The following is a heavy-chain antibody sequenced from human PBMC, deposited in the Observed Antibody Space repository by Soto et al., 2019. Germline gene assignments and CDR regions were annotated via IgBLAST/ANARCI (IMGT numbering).Heavy chain of an antibody. CDR2: IYPGDSDI. Sequence: GESLKISCKGFGYSSSSYWIAWVRQMPGKGLEWMGIIYPGDSDIRYTPSFQGQVTISADKSISTAYLEWSSLRASDSAMYYCAVSLSMAARRRYYYYAMDVWGQGTTVTVSS. D-gene: IGHD6-6*01. V-gene: IGHV5-51*01. CDR3: AVSLSMAARRRYYYYAMDV. J-gene: IGHJ6*02. CDR1: GYSSSSYW.